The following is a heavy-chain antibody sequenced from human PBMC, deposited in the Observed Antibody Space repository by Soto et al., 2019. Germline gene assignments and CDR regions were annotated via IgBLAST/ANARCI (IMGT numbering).Heavy chain of an antibody. J-gene: IGHJ4*02. CDR2: IYYSGST. Sequence: TLSLTCTVSGGSISIGGYYWSWIRQHPGKGLEWIGYIYYSGSTYYNPSLKSRVTISVDTSKNQFSLKLSSVTAADKAVYSCARDLGGQSVYFDYWGQGTLVTVYS. CDR1: GGSISIGGYY. V-gene: IGHV4-31*03. D-gene: IGHD3-16*01. CDR3: ARDLGGQSVYFDY.